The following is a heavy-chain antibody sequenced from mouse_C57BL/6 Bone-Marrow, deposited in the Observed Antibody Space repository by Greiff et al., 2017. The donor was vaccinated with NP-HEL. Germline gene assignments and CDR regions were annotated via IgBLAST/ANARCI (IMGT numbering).Heavy chain of an antibody. CDR2: IHPNSGST. D-gene: IGHD1-1*01. CDR1: GYTFTSYW. V-gene: IGHV1-64*01. J-gene: IGHJ2*01. CDR3: ARGERYYYGSSYGEY. Sequence: QVQLQQPGAELVKPGASVKLSCKASGYTFTSYWMHWVKQRPGQGLEWIGMIHPNSGSTNYNEKFKGKATLTVDKSSSTAYMLLSSLTSEDSAVYFCARGERYYYGSSYGEYWGQGTTLTVSS.